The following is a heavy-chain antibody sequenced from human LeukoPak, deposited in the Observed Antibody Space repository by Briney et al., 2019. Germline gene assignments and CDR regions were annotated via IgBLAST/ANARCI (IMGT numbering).Heavy chain of an antibody. Sequence: KSSETLSLTCTVSGASISAFHWTWFRQPAGKGLEWIGLIYSSGSTLFNPSLKSRVAMSVDLTKNQLSLKLTSVTAADTAMYYCARKDGDYWGRGTLVTVSS. V-gene: IGHV4-4*07. J-gene: IGHJ4*02. CDR1: GASISAFH. CDR3: ARKDGDY. CDR2: IYSSGST.